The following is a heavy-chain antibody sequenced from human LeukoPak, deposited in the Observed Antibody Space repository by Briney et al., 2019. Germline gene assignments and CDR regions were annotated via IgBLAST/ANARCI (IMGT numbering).Heavy chain of an antibody. J-gene: IGHJ4*02. CDR2: INPNSIGA. Sequence: ASVRVSCKASGYTFTGYYLHWVRQAPGQGLEWMGWINPNSIGADYAQKFQGRVTMTSDTSISTAYMELSRLRSDDTAVYYCARDEYYSSSSEGIDYWGQGTLVTVSS. V-gene: IGHV1-2*02. CDR3: ARDEYYSSSSEGIDY. D-gene: IGHD6-6*01. CDR1: GYTFTGYY.